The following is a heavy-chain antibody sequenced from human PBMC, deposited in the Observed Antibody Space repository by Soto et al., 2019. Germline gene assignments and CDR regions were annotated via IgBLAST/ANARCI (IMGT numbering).Heavy chain of an antibody. Sequence: SETLSLTCAVYGGSFSGYYWSWIRQPPGKGLGWIGEINHSGSTNYNPSLKSRVTISVDTSKNQFSLKLSSVTAADTAVYYCARGRSVVVAQNSYYFDYWGQGTLVTVSS. D-gene: IGHD2-2*01. J-gene: IGHJ4*02. CDR1: GGSFSGYY. CDR2: INHSGST. CDR3: ARGRSVVVAQNSYYFDY. V-gene: IGHV4-34*01.